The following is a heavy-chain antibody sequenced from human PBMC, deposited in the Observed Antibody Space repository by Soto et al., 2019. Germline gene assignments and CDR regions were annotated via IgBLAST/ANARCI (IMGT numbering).Heavy chain of an antibody. J-gene: IGHJ4*02. Sequence: AASVKVSCKASGYTFTSYGISWVRQAPGQGLEWMGWISAYNGNTNYAQKLQGRVTMTTDTSTSTAYMELRSLRSDDTAVYYCARDGRSYCSSTSCYAPFDYWGQGTLVTVSS. CDR3: ARDGRSYCSSTSCYAPFDY. CDR1: GYTFTSYG. CDR2: ISAYNGNT. V-gene: IGHV1-18*01. D-gene: IGHD2-2*01.